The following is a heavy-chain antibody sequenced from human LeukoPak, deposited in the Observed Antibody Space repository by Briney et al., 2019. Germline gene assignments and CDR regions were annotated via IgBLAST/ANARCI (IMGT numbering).Heavy chain of an antibody. CDR1: GFTFSNYW. V-gene: IGHV3-74*01. CDR3: ARNYGYTYGFDY. J-gene: IGHJ4*02. Sequence: GGSLRLFCAASGFTFSNYWMHWVRRAPGKGLVWVSRITSDASSISYADSVKGRFTISRDNAKNTLYLRMNSLRAEDTAVYYCARNYGYTYGFDYWGQGTLVTVSS. D-gene: IGHD5-18*01. CDR2: ITSDASSI.